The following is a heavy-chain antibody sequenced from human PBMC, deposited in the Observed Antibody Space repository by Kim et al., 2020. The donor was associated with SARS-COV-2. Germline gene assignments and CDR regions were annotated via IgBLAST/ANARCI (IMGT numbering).Heavy chain of an antibody. Sequence: GGSLRLSCAASGFTFSSYSMNWVRQAPGKGLEWVSYISSSSSTIYYADSVKGRFTISRDNAKNSLYLQMNSLRDEDTAVYYCARDGRGDYGDHYYYYYYMDVWGKGTTVTVSS. CDR2: ISSSSSTI. D-gene: IGHD4-17*01. CDR1: GFTFSSYS. CDR3: ARDGRGDYGDHYYYYYYMDV. V-gene: IGHV3-48*02. J-gene: IGHJ6*03.